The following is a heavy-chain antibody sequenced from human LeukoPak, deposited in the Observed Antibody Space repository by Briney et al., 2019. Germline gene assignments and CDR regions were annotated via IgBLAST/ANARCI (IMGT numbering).Heavy chain of an antibody. D-gene: IGHD5-18*01. Sequence: PGGSLRLSCAASGFTVSSSYMSSVRQAPGKGLEWVSLIYSGGSTYYAASVKGRFTISRDNSKNTLYLQMNSLRPEDTAVYYCAKGYNYAYEYWGQGTLVTVSS. CDR2: IYSGGST. CDR1: GFTVSSSY. CDR3: AKGYNYAYEY. V-gene: IGHV3-53*01. J-gene: IGHJ4*02.